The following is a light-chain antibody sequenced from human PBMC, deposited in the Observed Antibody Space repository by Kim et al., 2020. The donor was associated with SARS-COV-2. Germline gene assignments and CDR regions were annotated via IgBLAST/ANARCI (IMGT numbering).Light chain of an antibody. CDR2: DVS. CDR3: SSYTSSKAWV. V-gene: IGLV2-14*03. Sequence: QSALTQPASMSGSPGQSITISCTGTSNDIGGYNYVSWYQQHPGKAPKLMIYDVSKRPSGVSNRFSGSKSGSTASLTISGLQAEDEADYYCSSYTSSKAWVFGGGTQLTVL. CDR1: SNDIGGYNY. J-gene: IGLJ3*02.